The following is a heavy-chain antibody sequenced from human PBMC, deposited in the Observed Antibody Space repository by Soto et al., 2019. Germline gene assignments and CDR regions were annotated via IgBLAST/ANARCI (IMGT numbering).Heavy chain of an antibody. J-gene: IGHJ4*02. CDR2: IDNDGGTT. Sequence: GASLRLSWAASGFTFSSYFMYRVRQAPGKGLVWVSRIDNDGGTTNYADSVKGRFTISRDNAKNTLYLQMNSLRAEDTAVYYCTRGYYGPDYWGQGTLVTVSS. D-gene: IGHD3-10*01. CDR3: TRGYYGPDY. V-gene: IGHV3-74*01. CDR1: GFTFSSYF.